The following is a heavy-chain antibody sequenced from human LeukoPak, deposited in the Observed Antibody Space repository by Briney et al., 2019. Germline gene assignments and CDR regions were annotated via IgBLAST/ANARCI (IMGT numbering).Heavy chain of an antibody. CDR3: ARDASRRGWLATEGAFAI. J-gene: IGHJ3*02. CDR2: TYYSGST. V-gene: IGHV4-59*01. Sequence: NPSETLSLTCTVSWGSISSYYWGWIRQPPGKGLEWMGYTYYSGSTNYNPSLKSRVTISVDTSKNQFSLKLSSVTAADTAVYYCARDASRRGWLATEGAFAIWGQRTMVTVSS. CDR1: WGSISSYY. D-gene: IGHD5-24*01.